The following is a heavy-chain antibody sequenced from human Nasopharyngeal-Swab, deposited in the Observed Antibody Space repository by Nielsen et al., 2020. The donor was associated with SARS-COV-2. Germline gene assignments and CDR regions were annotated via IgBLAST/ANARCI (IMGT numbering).Heavy chain of an antibody. D-gene: IGHD6-19*01. CDR3: ARREDNSGSYRSEYFQF. V-gene: IGHV5-51*01. Sequence: VRQMPGKGLVWVGLSYPGDSDTRYSPSFQGQVTISADKTINTAYLQWSSLKASDTAIYYCARREDNSGSYRSEYFQFWGQGTLVTVSS. CDR2: SYPGDSDT. J-gene: IGHJ1*01.